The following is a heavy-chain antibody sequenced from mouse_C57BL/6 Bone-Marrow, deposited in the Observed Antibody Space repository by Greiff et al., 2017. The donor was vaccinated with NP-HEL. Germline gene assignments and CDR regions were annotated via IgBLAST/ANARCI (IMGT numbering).Heavy chain of an antibody. V-gene: IGHV14-4*01. CDR3: TTSSWDY. Sequence: EVQLQQSGAELVRPGASVKLSCTASGFNIKDDYMHWVKQRPEQSLEWIGWIDPENGDTEYASKFQGKATITADTSSNTAYLQLSSLTSEDTAVYYCTTSSWDYWGQDTTLTVSS. J-gene: IGHJ2*01. D-gene: IGHD1-1*01. CDR2: IDPENGDT. CDR1: GFNIKDDY.